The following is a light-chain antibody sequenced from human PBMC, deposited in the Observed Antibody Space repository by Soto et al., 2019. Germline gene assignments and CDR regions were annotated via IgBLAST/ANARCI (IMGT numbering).Light chain of an antibody. CDR3: QQSYSTPLT. CDR1: QSISSY. J-gene: IGKJ4*01. CDR2: AAS. V-gene: IGKV1-39*01. Sequence: IQVTQSPSSLSASLGDRVSITCRASQSISSYLNWYQQKPGKAPKLLIYAASSLQSGVPSRFSGSGSGTDFTLTISSLQPEDFATYYCQQSYSTPLTFGGGTKVDIK.